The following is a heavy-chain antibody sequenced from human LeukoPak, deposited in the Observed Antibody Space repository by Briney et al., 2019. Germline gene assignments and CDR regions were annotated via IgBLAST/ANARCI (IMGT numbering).Heavy chain of an antibody. V-gene: IGHV4-31*03. CDR1: GGSISSGGYY. CDR2: IYYSGST. Sequence: PSETLSLTCTVSGGSISSGGYYWSWIRQHPGKGLEWVGYIYYSGSTYYNPSLKSRVTISVDTSKNQFSLKLSSVTAADTAVYYCALSSSSRGPFDYWGQGTLVTVSS. J-gene: IGHJ4*02. CDR3: ALSSSSRGPFDY. D-gene: IGHD6-6*01.